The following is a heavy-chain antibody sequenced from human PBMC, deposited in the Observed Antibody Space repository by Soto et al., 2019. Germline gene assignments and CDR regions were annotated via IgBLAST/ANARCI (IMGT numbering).Heavy chain of an antibody. CDR1: GGTFSSYA. V-gene: IGHV1-69*06. CDR2: IIPIFGTA. J-gene: IGHJ4*02. D-gene: IGHD2-15*01. Sequence: QVQLVQSGAEVKKPGSSVKVSCKASGGTFSSYAISWVRQAPGQGHEWMGGIIPIFGTANYAQKFQGRVTITADKSTRTAYMELSSLRSEDTAVYYCARAAQLGYCSGGSCYSGDYWGQGSLVTVSS. CDR3: ARAAQLGYCSGGSCYSGDY.